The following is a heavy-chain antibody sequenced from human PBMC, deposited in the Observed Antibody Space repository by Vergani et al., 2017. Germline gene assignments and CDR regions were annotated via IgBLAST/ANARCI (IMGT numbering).Heavy chain of an antibody. J-gene: IGHJ4*02. CDR2: ISSSSSTI. D-gene: IGHD2-15*01. CDR1: GFTFSSYS. CDR3: AGPLVVVAGNVDY. Sequence: EVQLVESGGGLVQPGGSLRLSCAASGFTFSSYSMYWVRQAPGKGLEWVSYISSSSSTIYYADSVKGRFTISRDNAKNSLYLQMNSLRAEDTAVYYCAGPLVVVAGNVDYWGQGTLVTVSS. V-gene: IGHV3-48*01.